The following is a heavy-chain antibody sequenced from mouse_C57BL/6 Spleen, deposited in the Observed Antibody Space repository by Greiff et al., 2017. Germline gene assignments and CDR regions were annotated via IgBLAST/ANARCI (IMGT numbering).Heavy chain of an antibody. D-gene: IGHD2-12*01. CDR1: GYTFTSYW. V-gene: IGHV1-72*01. J-gene: IGHJ2*01. CDR3: ARLGASYDMDLDY. CDR2: IDPNGGGT. Sequence: VQLQQPGAELVKPGASVKLSCTASGYTFTSYWMHWVKQRPGRGLEWIGRIDPNGGGTKYNEKFKSKATLTVDKPSSTAYLQLSSLKSEDAAVYYCARLGASYDMDLDYWGQGTTLTVSS.